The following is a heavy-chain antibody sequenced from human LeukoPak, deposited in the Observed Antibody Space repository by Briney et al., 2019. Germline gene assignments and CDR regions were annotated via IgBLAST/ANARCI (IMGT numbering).Heavy chain of an antibody. D-gene: IGHD2-8*02. CDR3: AMLLVVCGRDVFDI. CDR2: IYYSGST. CDR1: GGSISRDY. J-gene: IGHJ3*02. Sequence: SETLSLTCTVSGGSISRDYWSWIRQPPGKGLEGIGYIYYSGSTRYNPSLKSRVTISVDTSKNQFSLKLSSVTAADTAVYYCAMLLVVCGRDVFDIWGQGTMVAVSS. V-gene: IGHV4-59*08.